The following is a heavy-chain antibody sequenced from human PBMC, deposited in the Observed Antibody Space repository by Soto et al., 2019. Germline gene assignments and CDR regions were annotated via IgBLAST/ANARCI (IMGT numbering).Heavy chain of an antibody. D-gene: IGHD2-15*01. V-gene: IGHV4-30-4*01. CDR2: IYKRTTT. Sequence: PSETLSLTCSASGDSISTVDYFWAWIRQPPGQALEYIGYIYKRTTTYYNPSFESRVAISLDTSKSQFSLNVTSVTAADTAVYFCARGRYCLTGRCFPNWFDSWGQGTLVTVSS. CDR3: ARGRYCLTGRCFPNWFDS. CDR1: GDSISTVDYF. J-gene: IGHJ5*01.